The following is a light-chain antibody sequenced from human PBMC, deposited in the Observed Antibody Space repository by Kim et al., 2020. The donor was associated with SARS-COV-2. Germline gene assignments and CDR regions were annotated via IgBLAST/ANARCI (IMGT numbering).Light chain of an antibody. CDR2: GAS. Sequence: EIVLTQSPATLSVSPGARATLSCRASQSVSSDLAWYQQKPGQAPRLVISGASNRATGVPARFSGSGSGTDFTLTISSLQSEDFAVYYCKQSSKWPATLGGGTKVDIK. CDR3: KQSSKWPAT. CDR1: QSVSSD. J-gene: IGKJ4*01. V-gene: IGKV3-15*01.